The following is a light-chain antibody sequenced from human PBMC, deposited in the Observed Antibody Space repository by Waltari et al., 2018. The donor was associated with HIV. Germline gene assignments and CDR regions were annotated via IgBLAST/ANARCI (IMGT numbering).Light chain of an antibody. CDR1: HTAIQS. Sequence: SLVLTQQPSVPVPPGQTAGFTFGGSHTAIQSLNWYQQKPGQAPMLVVYDDSDWPSGIPERFSGSKSGNTATLTISRVEVGDEADYYCQVWDSSSDHVVFGGGTKLTVL. V-gene: IGLV3-21*02. CDR3: QVWDSSSDHVV. J-gene: IGLJ2*01. CDR2: DDS.